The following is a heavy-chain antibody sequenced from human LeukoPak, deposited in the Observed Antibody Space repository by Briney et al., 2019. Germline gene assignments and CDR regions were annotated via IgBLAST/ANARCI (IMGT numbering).Heavy chain of an antibody. CDR2: INPSGGST. Sequence: ASVKVSYKPSGYTVTSYYMHSVRQAPGHGLEWMGLINPSGGSTSYAQKFQGRVTMTRDTSTSTVYMELSSLRSEDTAVYYCARGTDVHWFDPWGQGTLVTVSS. CDR1: GYTVTSYY. V-gene: IGHV1-46*01. CDR3: ARGTDVHWFDP. J-gene: IGHJ5*02.